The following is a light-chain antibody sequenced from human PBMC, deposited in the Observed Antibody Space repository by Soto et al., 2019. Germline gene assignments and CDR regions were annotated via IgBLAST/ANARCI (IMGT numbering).Light chain of an antibody. CDR2: DVS. J-gene: IGLJ2*01. CDR1: SSDVGAYNY. CDR3: CSYAGSYTLI. Sequence: QSVLTQPRSVSGSPGQSVTISCTGTSSDVGAYNYVSWYHQHPGKAPKLLIYDVSQRPSGVPDRFSGSKSGNTASLIISGLQTEDEADYYCCSYAGSYTLIFGGGTKLTVL. V-gene: IGLV2-11*01.